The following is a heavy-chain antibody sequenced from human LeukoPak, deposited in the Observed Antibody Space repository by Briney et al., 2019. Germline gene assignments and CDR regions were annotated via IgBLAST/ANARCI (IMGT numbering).Heavy chain of an antibody. Sequence: PGGSLRLSCAASGFTFSSCGMSWVRQAPGKGLEWVSAISGSGGSTYYADSVKGRFTISRDNSKNTLYLQMNSLRAEDTAVYYCAKAAGFGIDYYYYYMDVGAKGPRSPSP. D-gene: IGHD3-10*01. CDR1: GFTFSSCG. J-gene: IGHJ6*03. CDR3: AKAAGFGIDYYYYYMDV. CDR2: ISGSGGST. V-gene: IGHV3-23*01.